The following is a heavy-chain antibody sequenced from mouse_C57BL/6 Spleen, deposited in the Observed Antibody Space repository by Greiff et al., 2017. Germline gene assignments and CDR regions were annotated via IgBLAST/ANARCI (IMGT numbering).Heavy chain of an antibody. D-gene: IGHD4-1*01. CDR2: IRSKSNNYAT. J-gene: IGHJ4*01. CDR3: VRALTGTKAMDY. CDR1: GFSFNTYA. V-gene: IGHV10-1*01. Sequence: VESGGGLVQPKGSLKLSCAASGFSFNTYAMNWVRQAPGKGLEWVARIRSKSNNYATYYADSVKDRFTISRDDSESMLYLQMNNLKTEDTAMYYCVRALTGTKAMDYWGQGTSVTVAS.